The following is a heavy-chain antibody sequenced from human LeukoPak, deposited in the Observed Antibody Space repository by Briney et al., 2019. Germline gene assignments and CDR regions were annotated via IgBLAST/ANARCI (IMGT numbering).Heavy chain of an antibody. CDR2: IIPLFGTA. CDR1: GGTFSNFA. D-gene: IGHD3-22*01. CDR3: ARGPAHYYDSSGYPNY. V-gene: IGHV1-69*06. Sequence: GSSVKVSCKASGGTFSNFAISWVRQAPGQGLEWMGGIIPLFGTANYGQKSQGRVTITADKSTSTAYMELRSLRSDDTAVYYCARGPAHYYDSSGYPNYWGQGTLVTVSS. J-gene: IGHJ4*02.